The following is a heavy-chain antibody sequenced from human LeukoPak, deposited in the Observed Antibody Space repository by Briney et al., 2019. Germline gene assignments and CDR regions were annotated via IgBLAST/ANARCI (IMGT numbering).Heavy chain of an antibody. Sequence: ASVKVSCKVSGYTLTEISMHWVRQPPGKGLEWMGGFDREDGETFHAQKFQGRVTMTEDTSTDTAYMELSSLRSEDTAVYYCATKYSYGYGHYYYGMDVWGQGTTVTVSS. D-gene: IGHD5-18*01. CDR2: FDREDGET. CDR3: ATKYSYGYGHYYYGMDV. V-gene: IGHV1-24*01. J-gene: IGHJ6*02. CDR1: GYTLTEIS.